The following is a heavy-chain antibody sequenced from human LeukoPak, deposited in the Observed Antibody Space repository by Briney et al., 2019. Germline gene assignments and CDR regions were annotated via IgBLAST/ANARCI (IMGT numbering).Heavy chain of an antibody. CDR2: IRSDGSNK. J-gene: IGHJ5*02. CDR1: GFTFSSYW. CDR3: AKDYSKTSYYGSGTYYRPNWFDP. D-gene: IGHD3-10*01. Sequence: QPGGSLRLSCAASGFTFSSYWMHWVRQAPGKGLEWVTFIRSDGSNKYYADSLKGRFTISRDNSKNTLYLQMNSLRVEDTAVYYCAKDYSKTSYYGSGTYYRPNWFDPWGQGTLVTVSS. V-gene: IGHV3-30*02.